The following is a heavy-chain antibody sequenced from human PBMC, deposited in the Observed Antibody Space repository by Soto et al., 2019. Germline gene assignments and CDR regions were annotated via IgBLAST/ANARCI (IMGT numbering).Heavy chain of an antibody. V-gene: IGHV3-30-3*01. CDR2: ISFDGINQ. D-gene: IGHD3-22*01. J-gene: IGHJ4*02. Sequence: GWSLRLSCAVSGFTCSNFAMHLVRQAPGTGMEWVAFISFDGINQFYADSVKGRFSISRDDSKNTLYLEMNSLRAEDTAVYYCARDEFASSGRTSGFVQWGEGTLVTVSS. CDR1: GFTCSNFA. CDR3: ARDEFASSGRTSGFVQ.